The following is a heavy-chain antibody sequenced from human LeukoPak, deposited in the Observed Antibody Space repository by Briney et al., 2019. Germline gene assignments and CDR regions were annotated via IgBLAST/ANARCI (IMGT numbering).Heavy chain of an antibody. V-gene: IGHV3-21*01. CDR2: ISSSSSYI. CDR3: ARDRYYDILTGYSYFDY. J-gene: IGHJ4*02. Sequence: GGSLRLSCAASGFTFSSYSMTWVRQAPGKGLEWVSSISSSSSYIYYADSVKGRFTISRDNAKNSLYLQMNSLRAEDTAVYYCARDRYYDILTGYSYFDYWGQGTLVTVSS. CDR1: GFTFSSYS. D-gene: IGHD3-9*01.